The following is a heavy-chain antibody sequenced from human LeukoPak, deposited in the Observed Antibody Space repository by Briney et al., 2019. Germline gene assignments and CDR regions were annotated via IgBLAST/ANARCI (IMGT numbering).Heavy chain of an antibody. V-gene: IGHV3-23*01. CDR3: AKDSAEVVTPDY. CDR1: GFTFSSYA. J-gene: IGHJ4*02. Sequence: GGSLRLSCAASGFTFSSYAMSWVRQAPGKGLEWVSAISGSGGSTYYADSVKGRFTISRDNSKNTLCLQMNSLRAEDTAVYYCAKDSAEVVTPDYWGQGTLVTVSS. D-gene: IGHD3-22*01. CDR2: ISGSGGST.